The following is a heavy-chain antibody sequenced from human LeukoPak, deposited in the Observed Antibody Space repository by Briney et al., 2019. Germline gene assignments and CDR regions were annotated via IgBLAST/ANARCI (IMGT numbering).Heavy chain of an antibody. Sequence: SETLSLTCAVYGGSFSGYYWSWIRQPPGKGLEWIGEINHSGSTNYNPSLKSRVTISVDTSKNQFSLRLSSVTAADTAVYYCARITIFPPVYYYYGMDVCGQGTTVTVSS. CDR1: GGSFSGYY. CDR2: INHSGST. D-gene: IGHD3-9*01. V-gene: IGHV4-34*01. J-gene: IGHJ6*02. CDR3: ARITIFPPVYYYYGMDV.